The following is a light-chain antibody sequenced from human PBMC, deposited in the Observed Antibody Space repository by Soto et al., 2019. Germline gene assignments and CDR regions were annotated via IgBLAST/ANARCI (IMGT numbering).Light chain of an antibody. Sequence: DIQMTQSPSSVSAAVGDRVTITCRASQSISTWLAWYQQKPGKAPNLLIYAAYSLHSEVPSRFRGSRSGTDFNLTIDGLQPEDFATYFCQQGNSFPFTFGPGTKVDIK. CDR3: QQGNSFPFT. J-gene: IGKJ3*01. CDR1: QSISTW. V-gene: IGKV1-12*01. CDR2: AAY.